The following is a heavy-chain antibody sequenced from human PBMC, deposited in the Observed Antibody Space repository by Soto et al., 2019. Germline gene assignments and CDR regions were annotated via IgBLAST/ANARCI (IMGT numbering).Heavy chain of an antibody. CDR3: ARDAGYYDSSGYRGLGMDV. J-gene: IGHJ6*02. V-gene: IGHV4-39*07. Sequence: SETLSLTCTVSGGSISSSSYYWGWIRQPPGKGLEWIGSIYYSGSTYYNPSLKSRVTISVDTSKNQFSLKLSSVTAADTAVYYCARDAGYYDSSGYRGLGMDVWGQGTTVTVSS. CDR1: GGSISSSSYY. CDR2: IYYSGST. D-gene: IGHD3-22*01.